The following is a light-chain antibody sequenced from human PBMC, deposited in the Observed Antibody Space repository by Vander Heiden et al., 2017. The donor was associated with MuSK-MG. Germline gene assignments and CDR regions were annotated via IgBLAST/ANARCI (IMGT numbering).Light chain of an antibody. CDR2: EVS. Sequence: QSALTQPASASGSPGQSITISCTGSSSEVGGYKYVSWYHHHPGKAPTLMIVEVSNRPSGVSIRFSGTKSVNTASLTISGRQAEDEADYYCSSYTSTSTHYVFGTGTKVTVL. V-gene: IGLV2-14*01. J-gene: IGLJ1*01. CDR3: SSYTSTSTHYV. CDR1: SSEVGGYKY.